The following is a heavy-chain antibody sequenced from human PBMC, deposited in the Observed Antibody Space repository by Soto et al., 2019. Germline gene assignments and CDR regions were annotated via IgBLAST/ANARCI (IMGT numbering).Heavy chain of an antibody. CDR1: GYSFTSYW. V-gene: IGHV5-51*01. D-gene: IGHD3-9*01. CDR3: ATVQYDWLLRFDY. CDR2: IYPGDSDT. Sequence: GESLKISCKGSGYSFTSYWIGWVRQMPGKGLEWMGIIYPGDSDTRYSPSFQGQVTISADKSISTAYLQWSSLKASDTAMYYCATVQYDWLLRFDYWGQGTLVTVSS. J-gene: IGHJ4*02.